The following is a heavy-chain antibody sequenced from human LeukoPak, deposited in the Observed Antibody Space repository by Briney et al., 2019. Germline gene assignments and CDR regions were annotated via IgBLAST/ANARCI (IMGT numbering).Heavy chain of an antibody. V-gene: IGHV3-73*01. CDR1: GFTFSGSA. D-gene: IGHD5-18*01. Sequence: PGGSLRLSCAASGFTFSGSAMHWVRQASGKGLEWVGRIRSKANSYATAYAASVKGRFTISRDDSKNTAYLQMNSLKTEDTAVYHCTRLGSYGYSYWGQGTLVTVSS. J-gene: IGHJ4*02. CDR3: TRLGSYGYSY. CDR2: IRSKANSYAT.